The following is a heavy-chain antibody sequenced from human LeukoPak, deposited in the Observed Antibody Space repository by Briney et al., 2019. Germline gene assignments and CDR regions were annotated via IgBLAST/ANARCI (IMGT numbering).Heavy chain of an antibody. Sequence: ASVRVSCKASGYTFTSYYMHWVRQAPGQGLEWMGIINPSGGSTSYAQKFQGRVTMTRDTSTSTVYMELSSLRSEDTAVYYCARGGAHDFWSGYYIRDKYYFDYWGQGTLVTVSP. CDR2: INPSGGST. V-gene: IGHV1-46*01. J-gene: IGHJ4*02. CDR1: GYTFTSYY. D-gene: IGHD3-3*01. CDR3: ARGGAHDFWSGYYIRDKYYFDY.